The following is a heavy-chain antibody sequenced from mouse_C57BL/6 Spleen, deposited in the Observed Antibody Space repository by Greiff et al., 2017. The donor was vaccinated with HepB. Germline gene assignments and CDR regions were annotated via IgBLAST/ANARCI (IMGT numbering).Heavy chain of an antibody. CDR2: IDPSDSET. J-gene: IGHJ2*01. V-gene: IGHV1-52*01. CDR3: ARIHSSGYYFDY. CDR1: GYTFTSYW. D-gene: IGHD3-2*02. Sequence: QVQLQQPGAELVRPGSSVKLSCKASGYTFTSYWMHWVKQRPIQGLEWIGNIDPSDSETHYNQKFKDKATLTVDKSSSTAYMQLSSLTSEDSAVYYCARIHSSGYYFDYWGQGTTLTVSS.